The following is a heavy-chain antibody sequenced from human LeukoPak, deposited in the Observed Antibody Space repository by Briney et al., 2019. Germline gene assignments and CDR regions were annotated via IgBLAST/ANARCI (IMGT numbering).Heavy chain of an antibody. Sequence: GESLKISCQVSGYIFTDYWIGWVRQVPGKGLESMGIIYPADSDTAYSPFFQAQVTDSADKSTSTVYLQWSSLKASDTAMYYCTRQSRDGSKTRGYYFDHWGQGTLVTVSS. CDR3: TRQSRDGSKTRGYYFDH. V-gene: IGHV5-51*01. D-gene: IGHD3-10*01. CDR1: GYIFTDYW. CDR2: IYPADSDT. J-gene: IGHJ4*02.